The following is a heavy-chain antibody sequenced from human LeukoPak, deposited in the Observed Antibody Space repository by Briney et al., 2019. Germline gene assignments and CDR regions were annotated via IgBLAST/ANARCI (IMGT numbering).Heavy chain of an antibody. J-gene: IGHJ6*02. CDR3: AKDPQRTYYYGMDV. CDR2: IDNAGSIT. Sequence: GGSLRLSCAAFGFTFSNYWIHWVRQAPGKGLVWVSRIDNAGSITTYADSVKGRFTISRDNAENTLYLQMNSLRVEDTAVYYCAKDPQRTYYYGMDVWGQGTTVTVSS. V-gene: IGHV3-74*03. CDR1: GFTFSNYW.